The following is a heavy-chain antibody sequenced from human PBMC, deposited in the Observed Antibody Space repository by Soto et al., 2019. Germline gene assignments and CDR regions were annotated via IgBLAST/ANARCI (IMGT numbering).Heavy chain of an antibody. Sequence: EVVLVESGGGLVQPDRPLRLSCEASGFNFGNYAMHWVRQVPGKGLEWVSAISWNSGQLDYADSVRGRFTISRDNVKNSLYLERNSLRPDDTALCFCARDKSTVESSYFREVDVWDRGNTVIVSS. D-gene: IGHD4-17*01. CDR2: ISWNSGQL. CDR1: GFNFGNYA. J-gene: IGHJ6*03. CDR3: ARDKSTVESSYFREVDV. V-gene: IGHV3-9*01.